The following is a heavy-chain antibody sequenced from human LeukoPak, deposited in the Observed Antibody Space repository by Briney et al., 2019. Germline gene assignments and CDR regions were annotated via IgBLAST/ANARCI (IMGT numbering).Heavy chain of an antibody. D-gene: IGHD3-10*01. J-gene: IGHJ4*02. CDR3: ARDTYYYGWGSQTPHFDY. V-gene: IGHV4-61*02. CDR2: ISSSGST. Sequence: SETLSLTCTVSGDSISSGDYYWSWIRQPAGKGLEWIGRISSSGSTNYNPSLKSRVTISVDTSKNQFSLKLSSVTAADTAVYYCARDTYYYGWGSQTPHFDYWGQGTLVTVSS. CDR1: GDSISSGDYY.